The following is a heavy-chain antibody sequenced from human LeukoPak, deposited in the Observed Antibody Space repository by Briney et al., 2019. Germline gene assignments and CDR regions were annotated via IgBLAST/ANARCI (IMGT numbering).Heavy chain of an antibody. CDR3: ARRGTYYDFWSGYYLYYFDY. Sequence: SETLSLTCAVSGGSISSGGYSWSWIRQPPGKGLEWIGYIYHSGSTYYNPSLKSRVTISVDRSKNQFSLKLSSVTAADTAVYYCARRGTYYDFWSGYYLYYFDYWGQGTLVTVSS. J-gene: IGHJ4*02. D-gene: IGHD3-3*01. V-gene: IGHV4-30-2*01. CDR1: GGSISSGGYS. CDR2: IYHSGST.